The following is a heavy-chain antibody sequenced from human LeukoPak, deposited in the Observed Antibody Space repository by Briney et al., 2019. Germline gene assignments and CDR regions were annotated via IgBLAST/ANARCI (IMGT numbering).Heavy chain of an antibody. Sequence: GGSLRLSCAASGFTFDDYAMHWVRQAPGKGLEWVSGISWNSGSIGYADSVKGRFTISRDNSKNTLYLQMNSLRAEDTAVYYCAKDLRYWGQGTLVTVSS. V-gene: IGHV3-9*01. CDR1: GFTFDDYA. CDR3: AKDLRY. J-gene: IGHJ4*02. CDR2: ISWNSGSI.